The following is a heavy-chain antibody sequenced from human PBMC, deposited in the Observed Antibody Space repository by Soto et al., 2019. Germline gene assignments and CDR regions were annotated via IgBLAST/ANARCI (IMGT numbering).Heavy chain of an antibody. V-gene: IGHV3-21*01. CDR2: ISSSSSYI. CDR1: GFTFSSYS. Sequence: EVQLVESGGGLVKPGGSLRLSCAASGFTFSSYSMNWVRQAPGKGLEWVSSISSSSSYIYYADSVKGLFTISRDNAKNSLYLQMNSLRAEDTAVYYCAREYYDSSGFQGYWGQGTLVTVSS. CDR3: AREYYDSSGFQGY. J-gene: IGHJ4*02. D-gene: IGHD3-22*01.